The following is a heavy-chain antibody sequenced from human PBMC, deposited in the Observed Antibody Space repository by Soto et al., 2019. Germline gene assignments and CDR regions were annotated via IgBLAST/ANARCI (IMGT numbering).Heavy chain of an antibody. CDR1: GFTFISYW. Sequence: GGALRVYCADPGFTFISYWMHWVRQVPGKGLLWVSRIDEYGSTINYADSVKGRFTISRDNARNTLYLEMNSLRAEDTALYYCTRDIGGKGAYWGPGTLVPVSP. V-gene: IGHV3-74*01. J-gene: IGHJ4*02. CDR3: TRDIGGKGAY. D-gene: IGHD3-10*01. CDR2: IDEYGSTI.